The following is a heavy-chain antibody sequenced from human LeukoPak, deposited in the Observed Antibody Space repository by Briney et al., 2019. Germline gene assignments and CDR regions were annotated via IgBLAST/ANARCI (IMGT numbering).Heavy chain of an antibody. D-gene: IGHD2-8*02. V-gene: IGHV4-4*07. CDR3: AREVVGGYSWAFDY. CDR2: IYTSGST. CDR1: GGSMSSYY. Sequence: SETLSLTCTVSGGSMSSYYWSWVRQPVGKGLEWIGRIYTSGSTNYNPSLKSRVTMSVDTSKNQFSLKLSSVTAADTAVYYCAREVVGGYSWAFDYWGQGTLVTVSS. J-gene: IGHJ4*02.